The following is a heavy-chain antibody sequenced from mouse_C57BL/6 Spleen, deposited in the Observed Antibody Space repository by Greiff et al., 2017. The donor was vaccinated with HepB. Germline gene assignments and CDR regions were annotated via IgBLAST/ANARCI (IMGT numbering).Heavy chain of an antibody. Sequence: VQLQESGAELMKPGASVKLSCKATGYTFTGYWIEWVKQRPGHGLEWIGEILPGSGSTNHNEKFKGKATFTADTSSNTAYMQLSSLTTEDSAIYYCARRGGWDYRYFDVWGTGTTVTVSS. CDR3: ARRGGWDYRYFDV. V-gene: IGHV1-9*01. J-gene: IGHJ1*03. D-gene: IGHD1-1*02. CDR1: GYTFTGYW. CDR2: ILPGSGST.